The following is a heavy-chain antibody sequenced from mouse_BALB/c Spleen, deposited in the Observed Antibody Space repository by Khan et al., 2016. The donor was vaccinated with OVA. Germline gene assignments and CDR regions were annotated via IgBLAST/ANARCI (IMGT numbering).Heavy chain of an antibody. CDR2: INPTCGYT. CDR1: GYTFTSYW. Sequence: QVQLQQSGAELAKPGASVKMSCTASGYTFTSYWMHWIKQRPGQGLEWIGSINPTCGYTDYNQKFKDKATLTADKSSSTAYMQLSSLTSDDSAVYYCARDRIDYWGQGTALTVSS. V-gene: IGHV1-7*01. J-gene: IGHJ2*01. CDR3: ARDRIDY.